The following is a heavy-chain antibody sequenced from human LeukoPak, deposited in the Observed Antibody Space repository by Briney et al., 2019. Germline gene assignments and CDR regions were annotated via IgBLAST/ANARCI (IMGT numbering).Heavy chain of an antibody. V-gene: IGHV3-48*01. J-gene: IGHJ6*03. D-gene: IGHD3-22*01. CDR1: GFTFSSYS. Sequence: PGGSLRLSCAASGFTFSSYSMNWVRQAPGKGLEWVSYISSSSSTIYYADSVKGRFTISRDNAKNSLYLQMNSLRAEDTAVYYCARDGHYYDSSGYYDYYYYYYMDVWGKGTTVTVSS. CDR3: ARDGHYYDSSGYYDYYYYYYMDV. CDR2: ISSSSSTI.